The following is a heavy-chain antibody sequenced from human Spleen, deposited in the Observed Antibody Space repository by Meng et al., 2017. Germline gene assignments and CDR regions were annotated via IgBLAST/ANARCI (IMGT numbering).Heavy chain of an antibody. CDR2: IGHSGFT. D-gene: IGHD6-19*01. CDR1: GGSISTSGYY. CDR3: VRSSAWVRTGFDP. J-gene: IGHJ5*02. V-gene: IGHV4-39*01. Sequence: QPPLPESGPGLVKPSEAPSLTFSVSGGSISTSGYYWGWIRQSPGKGLEWIGSIGHSGFTYYTPSLKSRVAVSLDTSKSQFSLMLTSVTAADTAVYYCVRSSAWVRTGFDPWGQGTLVTVSS.